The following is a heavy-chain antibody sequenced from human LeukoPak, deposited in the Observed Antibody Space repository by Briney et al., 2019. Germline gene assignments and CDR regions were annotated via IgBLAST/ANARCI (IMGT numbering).Heavy chain of an antibody. CDR3: ARGGGYDFWSGYYYDAFDI. CDR2: INPNSGGT. D-gene: IGHD3-3*01. CDR1: GYTFTGYY. J-gene: IGHJ3*02. V-gene: IGHV1-2*04. Sequence: ASVNVSCKASGYTFTGYYMHWVRQAPGQGLEWMGWINPNSGGTNYAQKFQGWVTMTRDTSISTAYMELSRLRSDDTAVYYCARGGGYDFWSGYYYDAFDIWGQGTMVTVSS.